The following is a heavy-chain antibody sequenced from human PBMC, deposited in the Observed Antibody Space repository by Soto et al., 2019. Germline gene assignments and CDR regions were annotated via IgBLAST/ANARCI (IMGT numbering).Heavy chain of an antibody. Sequence: QVQLVQSGGEVRKPGASVKVSCKASGYTFTSHGISWVRQAPGQGLEWMGWISAYNGDTNYAQKLQGRVTVTTDRSTSTAYMELRSLRSEDTAVYYCSRMVRGSNIEYSPYIDVWGKGITVTVSS. D-gene: IGHD3-10*01. CDR2: ISAYNGDT. J-gene: IGHJ6*03. CDR1: GYTFTSHG. V-gene: IGHV1-18*01. CDR3: SRMVRGSNIEYSPYIDV.